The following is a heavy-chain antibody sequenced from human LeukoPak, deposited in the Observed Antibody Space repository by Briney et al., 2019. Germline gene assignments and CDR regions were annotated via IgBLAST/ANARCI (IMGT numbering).Heavy chain of an antibody. CDR1: GGSISSSRYY. CDR2: IYYSGST. Sequence: SETLSLTCTVSGGSISSSRYYWGWIRQPPGKGLEWIGSIYYSGSTYYNPSLKSRVTISVDTSKNQFSLKLSSVTAADTAVYYCAKTPGTQGWFDPWGQGTLVTVSS. CDR3: AKTPGTQGWFDP. V-gene: IGHV4-39*01. J-gene: IGHJ5*02.